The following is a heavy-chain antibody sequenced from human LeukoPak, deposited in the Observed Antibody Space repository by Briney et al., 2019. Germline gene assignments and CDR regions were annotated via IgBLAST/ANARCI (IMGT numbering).Heavy chain of an antibody. CDR1: GFYCDNARTG. CDR3: GRIRREVGLSRGVYGMDV. Sequence: ESGPTLMNPTDALTLTCTGAGFYCDNARTGVSLIRQPPAKALEWRSHIFANDEKSYRTSMKSRLTISKDTSKSQVILSTTNMGPVDTATYYCGRIRREVGLSRGVYGMDVWGQGTTVTVSS. V-gene: IGHV2-26*01. CDR2: IFANDEK. D-gene: IGHD2-8*01. J-gene: IGHJ6*02.